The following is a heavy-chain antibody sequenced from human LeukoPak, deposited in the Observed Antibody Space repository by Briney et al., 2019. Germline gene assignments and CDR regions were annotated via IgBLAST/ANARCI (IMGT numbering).Heavy chain of an antibody. J-gene: IGHJ4*02. Sequence: PSETLSLTCTVSGGSISSYYWSWIRQPPGKGLEWIGYIYYSGSTNYNPSLKSRVTISVDTSKNQFSLKLSSVTAADTAVYYCARVLYYDFWSGYAPFDYWGQGTLVTVSS. CDR2: IYYSGST. CDR1: GGSISSYY. V-gene: IGHV4-59*01. CDR3: ARVLYYDFWSGYAPFDY. D-gene: IGHD3-3*01.